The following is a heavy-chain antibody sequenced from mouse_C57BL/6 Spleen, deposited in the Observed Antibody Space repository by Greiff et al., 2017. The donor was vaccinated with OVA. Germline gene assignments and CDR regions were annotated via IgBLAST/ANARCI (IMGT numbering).Heavy chain of an antibody. CDR2: IYPGDGAI. J-gene: IGHJ4*01. D-gene: IGHD2-2*01. V-gene: IGHV1-82*01. CDR3: ARYGYDDPDAMDY. CDR1: GYAFSSSC. Sequence: QVQLKESGPELVKPGASVKISCKASGYAFSSSCMNWVKQRPGKGLEWIGRIYPGDGAINYNGKFKGKATLTADKSSSTAYMPLSSLTSEDSAVYSAARYGYDDPDAMDYWGQGTSVTVSA.